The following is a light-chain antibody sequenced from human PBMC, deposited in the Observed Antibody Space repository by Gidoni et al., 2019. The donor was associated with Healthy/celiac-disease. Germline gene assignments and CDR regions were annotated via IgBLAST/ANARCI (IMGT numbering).Light chain of an antibody. CDR3: QQRSNWPT. CDR1: QIVSSY. Sequence: EIVLTQSPATLSLSPGERATLSCRASQIVSSYLAWYQQKPGQAPRLLIYDASNRATGIPARCSGSGSGKDFTLTISSLEPEDFAVYYCQQRSNWPTFGQGTRLEIK. V-gene: IGKV3-11*01. CDR2: DAS. J-gene: IGKJ5*01.